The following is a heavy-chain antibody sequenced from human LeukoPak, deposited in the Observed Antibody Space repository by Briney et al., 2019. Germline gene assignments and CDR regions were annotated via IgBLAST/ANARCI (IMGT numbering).Heavy chain of an antibody. D-gene: IGHD5-24*01. CDR3: ARGGGSSGWLQFDF. V-gene: IGHV3-30*04. J-gene: IGHJ4*02. Sequence: GKSLRLSCAASGFTFNSYSMHWVRQAPGKGLELVAVISSDGSNKYYADSVKGRFTISRDNSKNMLYLQLNSLRAEDTAVYYCARGGGSSGWLQFDFWGQGTLVTVSS. CDR2: ISSDGSNK. CDR1: GFTFNSYS.